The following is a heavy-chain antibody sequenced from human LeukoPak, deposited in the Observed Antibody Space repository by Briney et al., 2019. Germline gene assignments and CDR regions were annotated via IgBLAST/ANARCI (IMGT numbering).Heavy chain of an antibody. CDR3: ARVRQGGYYYYYGMDV. CDR2: IYHSGST. J-gene: IGHJ6*02. Sequence: SETLSLTCTVSGGSISSGGYYWSWIRQPPGKGLEWIGYIYHSGSTYYNPSLRSRVIISVDTSMNQFSLKLSSVTAADTAVYYCARVRQGGYYYYYGMDVWGQGTTVTVSS. D-gene: IGHD3-16*01. CDR1: GGSISSGGYY. V-gene: IGHV4-30-2*01.